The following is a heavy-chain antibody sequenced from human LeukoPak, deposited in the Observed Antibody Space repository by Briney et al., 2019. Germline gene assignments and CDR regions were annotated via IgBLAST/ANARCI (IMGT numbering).Heavy chain of an antibody. V-gene: IGHV3-11*04. J-gene: IGHJ4*02. CDR2: ISSSGSTI. CDR1: GFTFSSYA. Sequence: PGGSLRLSCTASGFTFSSYAMSWIRQAPGKGLEWVSYISSSGSTIYYADSVKGRFTISRDNAKNSLYLQMNSLRAEDTAVYYCARDRRAAAGERAFDYWGQGTLVTVSS. CDR3: ARDRRAAAGERAFDY. D-gene: IGHD6-13*01.